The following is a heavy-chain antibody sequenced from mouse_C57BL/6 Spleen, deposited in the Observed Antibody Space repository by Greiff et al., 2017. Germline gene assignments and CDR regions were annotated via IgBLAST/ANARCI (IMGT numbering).Heavy chain of an antibody. CDR2: IDPSASYT. CDR1: GYTFTSYW. Sequence: QVQLQQPGAELVRPGTSVKLSCKASGYTFTSYWMHWVKQRPGQGLEWIGVIDPSASYTNYNQKFKGKATLTVDTSSSTAYMQLSSLTSEDSAVYYCAGHYYGSSYWGQGTTLTVSS. CDR3: AGHYYGSSY. V-gene: IGHV1-59*01. D-gene: IGHD1-1*01. J-gene: IGHJ2*01.